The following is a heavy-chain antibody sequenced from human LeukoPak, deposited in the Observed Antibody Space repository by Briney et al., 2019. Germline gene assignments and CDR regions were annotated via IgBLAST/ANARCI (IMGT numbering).Heavy chain of an antibody. J-gene: IGHJ4*02. CDR3: ARGENGYYYRMVY. Sequence: GGSLRLSCAASGFTFSSYAMSWVRQAPGKGLEWVSDISIGGSSYYTDSVKGRFTISRDNSKNTLHLQMNSLRAEDTAVYYCARGENGYYYRMVYWGQGTLVTVSS. D-gene: IGHD3-3*01. CDR1: GFTFSSYA. CDR2: ISIGGSS. V-gene: IGHV3-23*01.